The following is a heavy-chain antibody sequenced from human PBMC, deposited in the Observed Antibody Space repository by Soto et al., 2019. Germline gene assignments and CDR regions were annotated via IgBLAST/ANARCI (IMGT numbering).Heavy chain of an antibody. CDR1: GGSISSYY. J-gene: IGHJ5*02. CDR2: IYYSGST. CDR3: AREGVTMVRGVINNWFDP. V-gene: IGHV4-59*01. Sequence: PSETLSLTCTVSGGSISSYYWSWIRQPPGKGLEWIGYIYYSGSTNYNPSLKSRVTISVDTSKNQFSLKLSSVTAADTAVYYCAREGVTMVRGVINNWFDPWGQGTLVTVSS. D-gene: IGHD3-10*01.